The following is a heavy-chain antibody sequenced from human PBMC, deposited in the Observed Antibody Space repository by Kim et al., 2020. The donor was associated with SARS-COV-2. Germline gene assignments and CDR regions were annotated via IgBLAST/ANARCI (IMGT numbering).Heavy chain of an antibody. CDR3: AKEIGRGWGYSYYYHYYGMDV. CDR1: GFTFDDYA. D-gene: IGHD5-18*01. CDR2: ISWNSGSI. J-gene: IGHJ6*02. Sequence: GGSLRLSCAASGFTFDDYAMHWVRQAPGKGLEWVSGISWNSGSIGYADSVKGRFTISRDNAKNSLYLQMNSLRAEDTAVYYCAKEIGRGWGYSYYYHYYGMDVWGQGTTVTVSS. V-gene: IGHV3-9*01.